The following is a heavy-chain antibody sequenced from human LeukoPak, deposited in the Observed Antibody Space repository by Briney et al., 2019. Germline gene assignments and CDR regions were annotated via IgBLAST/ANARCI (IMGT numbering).Heavy chain of an antibody. CDR3: AKWWSPTGNYDS. CDR1: GFAFSSYA. CDR2: ISGSGDNP. J-gene: IGHJ5*01. D-gene: IGHD1-1*01. V-gene: IGHV3-23*01. Sequence: GGSLRLSCAASGFAFSSYAMSWVRQAPRKGLEWVSAISGSGDNPYYRDSVRGRFTISRDNSKNMVFLQMNSLNTEDTAVYYCAKWWSPTGNYDSWGQGTLVTVSS.